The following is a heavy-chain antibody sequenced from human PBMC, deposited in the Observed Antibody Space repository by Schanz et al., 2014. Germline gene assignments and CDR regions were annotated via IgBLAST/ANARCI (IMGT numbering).Heavy chain of an antibody. CDR2: FHHEDGDT. V-gene: IGHV1-24*01. Sequence: QVQLVPSGAEVKKPGASVKVSCKVSGYSLNELSMHWVRQAPGRGLKWMGGFHHEDGDTVYAQKFQGRVTMTRDTSTSTGYMELGSLRSEDAAVYYCARGGFFDSNSIDAGGQGTLVTVS. CDR1: GYSLNELS. D-gene: IGHD3-22*01. CDR3: ARGGFFDSNSIDA. J-gene: IGHJ5*02.